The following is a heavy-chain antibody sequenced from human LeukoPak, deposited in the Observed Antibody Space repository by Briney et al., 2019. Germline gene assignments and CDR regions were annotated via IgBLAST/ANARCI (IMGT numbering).Heavy chain of an antibody. Sequence: PSETLSLTCAVYGGSFSGYYWSWIRQPPGKGLEWIGEINHSGSTNYNPSLKSRVTISVDTSKNQFSLKLSSVTAADTAVYYCARGRGTYYYDSSGYSPFDYWGQGTLVTVSS. J-gene: IGHJ4*02. CDR2: INHSGST. V-gene: IGHV4-34*01. CDR3: ARGRGTYYYDSSGYSPFDY. CDR1: GGSFSGYY. D-gene: IGHD3-22*01.